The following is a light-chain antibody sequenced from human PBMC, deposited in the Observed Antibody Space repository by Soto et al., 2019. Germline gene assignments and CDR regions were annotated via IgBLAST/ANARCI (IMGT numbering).Light chain of an antibody. V-gene: IGKV1-39*01. CDR3: QQSDSMPWT. CDR2: AAS. Sequence: DIQMTQSPSSLSASVGDRVTITCRASQSISGYLNWYQKKSGQAPRLLVYAASSLQSGVPSRFSGSGSGTDFTLTISSLQPEDSATYYCQQSDSMPWTFGQGTKVDI. J-gene: IGKJ1*01. CDR1: QSISGY.